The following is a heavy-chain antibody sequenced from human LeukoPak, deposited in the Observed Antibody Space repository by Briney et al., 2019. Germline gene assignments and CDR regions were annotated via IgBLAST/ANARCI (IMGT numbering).Heavy chain of an antibody. V-gene: IGHV3-48*03. D-gene: IGHD1-26*01. Sequence: GGSLRLSCAPSGFTFNTYEMDWVRQAPGKGLEWVAYISSGSGTIYYADSVKGRFTISRDNAKNSLYLQMNSLRAEDTAVYYCARVVGAPDAFDIWGQGTMVTVSS. CDR3: ARVVGAPDAFDI. CDR2: ISSGSGTI. J-gene: IGHJ3*02. CDR1: GFTFNTYE.